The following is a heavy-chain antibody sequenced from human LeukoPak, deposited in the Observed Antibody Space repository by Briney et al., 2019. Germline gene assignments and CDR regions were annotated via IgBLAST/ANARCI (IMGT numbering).Heavy chain of an antibody. CDR2: IYYSGST. D-gene: IGHD3-3*01. J-gene: IGHJ5*02. CDR3: ARTYYDFWSGSPSTINWFDP. Sequence: SETLSLTCTVSGRSISSSSYYWGWIRQPPGKGLEWIGSIYYSGSTYYNPSLNSRVTISVDTSKNQFSLKLSSVTAADTAVYYCARTYYDFWSGSPSTINWFDPWGQGTLVTVSS. V-gene: IGHV4-39*01. CDR1: GRSISSSSYY.